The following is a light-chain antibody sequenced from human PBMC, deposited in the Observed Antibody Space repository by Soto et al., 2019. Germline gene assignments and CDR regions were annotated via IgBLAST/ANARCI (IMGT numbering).Light chain of an antibody. CDR3: QQYESYSPFT. CDR2: KAS. CDR1: ESISTW. V-gene: IGKV1-5*03. J-gene: IGKJ3*01. Sequence: DIRMTQSPPTLSASVGDRVTITCRASESISTWLAWYKQKPGKAPELLIYKASRLQSGVPSRFSGSGSGTEFTLTIGSLQPDDFATYYCQQYESYSPFTFGPGTKVDVK.